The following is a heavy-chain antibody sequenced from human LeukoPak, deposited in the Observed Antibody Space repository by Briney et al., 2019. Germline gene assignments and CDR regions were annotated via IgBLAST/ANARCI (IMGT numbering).Heavy chain of an antibody. Sequence: SETLSLTCTVSGGSISSYYWSWIRQPPGKGLEWIGYIYYSGSTNYNPSLKSRVTISVDTSKNQFSLKLSSVTAADTAVYYCARVVVIHYYYYYGMDVWGQGTTVTVSS. V-gene: IGHV4-59*08. CDR3: ARVVVIHYYYYYGMDV. D-gene: IGHD2-15*01. CDR2: IYYSGST. CDR1: GGSISSYY. J-gene: IGHJ6*02.